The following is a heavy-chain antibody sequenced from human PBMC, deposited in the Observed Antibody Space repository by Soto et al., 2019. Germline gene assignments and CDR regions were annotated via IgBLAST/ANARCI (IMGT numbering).Heavy chain of an antibody. Sequence: LSLTCSVSGGSINSYWWSWIRQPAGKGLEWIGRVYSSGTTDYNPSLNSRATLSIETSKNQLSLKLSSVTAADTAVYYCARDIGSYAYGEGYWGQGIQVTVSS. D-gene: IGHD3-10*01. J-gene: IGHJ4*02. CDR2: VYSSGTT. CDR1: GGSINSYW. CDR3: ARDIGSYAYGEGY. V-gene: IGHV4-4*07.